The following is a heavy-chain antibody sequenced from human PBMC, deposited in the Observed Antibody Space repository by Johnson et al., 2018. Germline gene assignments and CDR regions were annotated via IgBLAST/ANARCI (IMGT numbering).Heavy chain of an antibody. CDR3: ARPSGSSGRFLEGSPSFQH. D-gene: IGHD3-22*01. Sequence: EVQLVETGGGLVQPGGSLRLSCAASGFTFNTYWMHWVRQVPGKGLVWVSRISSDGSMTTYADTVRDRFTISRDNAKNTVYLLMNSLRAEDTAVYYCARPSGSSGRFLEGSPSFQHWGQGTLVTVSS. V-gene: IGHV3-74*02. CDR1: GFTFNTYW. CDR2: ISSDGSMT. J-gene: IGHJ1*01.